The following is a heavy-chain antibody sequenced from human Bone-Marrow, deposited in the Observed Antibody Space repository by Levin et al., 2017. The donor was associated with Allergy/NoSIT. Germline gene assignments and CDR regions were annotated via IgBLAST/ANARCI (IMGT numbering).Heavy chain of an antibody. J-gene: IGHJ4*02. CDR2: ISWNGGRT. D-gene: IGHD1-26*01. V-gene: IGHV3-20*04. CDR3: ARGGGGSYAADY. CDR1: GFNFDDYG. Sequence: GESLKISCEASGFNFDDYGMSWVRQAPGKGLEWVSGISWNGGRTGYADSVKGRFTISRDSAKNSVYLETNSLRAEDTALYYCARGGGGSYAADYWGQGTLVTVSS.